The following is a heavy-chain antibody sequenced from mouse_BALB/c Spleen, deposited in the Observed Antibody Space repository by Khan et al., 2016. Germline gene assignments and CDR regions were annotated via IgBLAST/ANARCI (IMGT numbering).Heavy chain of an antibody. Sequence: VQLKQSGPGLVQPSQSLSITCTVSGFSLTTYGVQWVRQSPGKALEWLGVIWSGGSTDYNAPFISRLSTSRDTSKCQAFFKMSSLQTKDAAIYYCARTYDYDGGFDYWGQGTILTVSS. CDR3: ARTYDYDGGFDY. V-gene: IGHV2-2*02. CDR1: GFSLTTYG. J-gene: IGHJ2*01. CDR2: IWSGGST. D-gene: IGHD2-4*01.